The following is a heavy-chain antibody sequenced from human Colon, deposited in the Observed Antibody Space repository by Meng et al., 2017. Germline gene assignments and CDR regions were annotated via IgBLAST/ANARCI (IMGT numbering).Heavy chain of an antibody. Sequence: VQVVDSVAGLALRLSCAASGFTFSDYYTSWIRQAPGKGLEWVSYIDSDSTTYYADSVKGRFTISRDNAKKSLYLQMSSLRVEDTAVYYCASGKSGFDYWGQGALVTVSS. V-gene: IGHV3-11*01. D-gene: IGHD2-8*02. CDR3: ASGKSGFDY. CDR1: GFTFSDYY. J-gene: IGHJ4*02. CDR2: IDSDSTT.